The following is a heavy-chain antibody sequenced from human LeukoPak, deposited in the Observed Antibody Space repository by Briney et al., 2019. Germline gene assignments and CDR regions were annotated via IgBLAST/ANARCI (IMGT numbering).Heavy chain of an antibody. CDR3: ASGSASTVTTACDY. CDR2: ISSSSSYI. Sequence: GGSLRLSCAASGFTFSSSGMNWVRQAPGKGLEWVSSISSSSSYIYYADSAKGRFTISRDNAKNSLYLQMNSLRAEDTAVYYCASGSASTVTTACDYWGQGTLVTVSS. CDR1: GFTFSSSG. D-gene: IGHD4-17*01. V-gene: IGHV3-21*01. J-gene: IGHJ4*02.